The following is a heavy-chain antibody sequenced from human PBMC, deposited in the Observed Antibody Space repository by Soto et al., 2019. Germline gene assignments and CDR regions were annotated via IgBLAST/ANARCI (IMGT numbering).Heavy chain of an antibody. V-gene: IGHV1-3*01. CDR3: ARSIAARLYYFYGMDV. CDR1: GYTFITYA. Sequence: GASVKVSCKASGYTFITYAIYWVRQAPGQRLEWMGWINAGNGSTKYSQKFQGRVTITRDTSARTAYMELRSLQSEDTAVYYCARSIAARLYYFYGMDVWGQGTTVTVSS. D-gene: IGHD6-6*01. CDR2: INAGNGST. J-gene: IGHJ6*02.